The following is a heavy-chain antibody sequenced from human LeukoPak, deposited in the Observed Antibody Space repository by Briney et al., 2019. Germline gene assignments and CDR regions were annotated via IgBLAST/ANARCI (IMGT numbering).Heavy chain of an antibody. CDR3: ARDPPMYYYDEPGSRDAFDI. V-gene: IGHV3-53*01. Sequence: PGGSLRLSCAASGLIVSSNYMSWVRQAPGKGLEWVSALYSGGSIYYADSVKGRFTISRDNSKNTLYLQMNSLRAEDTAVYYCARDPPMYYYDEPGSRDAFDIWGQGTMVTVSS. D-gene: IGHD3-22*01. CDR1: GLIVSSNY. CDR2: LYSGGSI. J-gene: IGHJ3*02.